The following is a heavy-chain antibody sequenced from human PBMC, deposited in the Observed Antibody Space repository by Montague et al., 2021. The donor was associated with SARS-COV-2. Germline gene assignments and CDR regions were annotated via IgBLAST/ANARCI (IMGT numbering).Heavy chain of an antibody. CDR1: GGSIRSYY. V-gene: IGHV4-59*08. D-gene: IGHD5-24*01. CDR3: ARQNRRDVYSLYHFEY. J-gene: IGHJ4*02. Sequence: SETLSLTCTVYGGSIRSYYWSWTRQPPGKGLEWIGFISDNGFNNXNGSPMRWVTMSVDTSKDQFSLRLTSVSAADTAVYYCARQNRRDVYSLYHFEYWGQGTLVTAAS. CDR2: ISDNGFN.